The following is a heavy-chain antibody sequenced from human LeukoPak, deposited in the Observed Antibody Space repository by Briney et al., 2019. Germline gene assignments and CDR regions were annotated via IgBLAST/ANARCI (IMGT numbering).Heavy chain of an antibody. CDR3: ARAHYDSSGSKH. CDR1: GGTFSSYA. D-gene: IGHD3-22*01. J-gene: IGHJ1*01. Sequence: VASVKVSCKASGGTFSSYAISWVRQAPGQGLEWMGGIIPIFGTANYAQKFQGRVTMTTDTSTSTAYMELRSLRSDDTAVYYCARAHYDSSGSKHWGQGTLVTVSS. CDR2: IIPIFGTA. V-gene: IGHV1-69*05.